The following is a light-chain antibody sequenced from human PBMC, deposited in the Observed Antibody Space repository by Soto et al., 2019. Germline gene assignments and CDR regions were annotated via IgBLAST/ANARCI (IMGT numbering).Light chain of an antibody. Sequence: DIQMTQTPATLSAFAGDRVTVTCRASQSVSSWVAWYQEKPGRGPKLLIYDASTWQSGVPSRFIGSGSGTEFTLTITSLQPDDFATYYCQHYNTYSPGTCGQGTKVDIK. CDR3: QHYNTYSPGT. V-gene: IGKV1-5*01. CDR2: DAS. J-gene: IGKJ1*01. CDR1: QSVSSW.